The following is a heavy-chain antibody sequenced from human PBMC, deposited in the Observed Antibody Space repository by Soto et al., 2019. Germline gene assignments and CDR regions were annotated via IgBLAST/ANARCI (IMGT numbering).Heavy chain of an antibody. Sequence: SXKVSFKASGYTXTGYFMYLVRQAPGQGLEWIGWINPYSGGADYAQSFQGRVTITRDTSIRRVYIELSRLRFEYTAVYYCARVIRGAYYNSPLDTWGQGTVGTVSS. J-gene: IGHJ5*02. CDR1: GYTXTGYF. D-gene: IGHD3-10*01. CDR2: INPYSGGA. CDR3: ARVIRGAYYNSPLDT. V-gene: IGHV1-2*02.